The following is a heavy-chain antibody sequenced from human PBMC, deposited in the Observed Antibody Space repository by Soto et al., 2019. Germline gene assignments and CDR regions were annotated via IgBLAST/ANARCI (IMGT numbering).Heavy chain of an antibody. CDR3: ARDTARPFGVVFYCYCCMDV. CDR1: GFTFGDYA. Sequence: GGSLRLSCTASGFTFGDYAMSWVRQAPGKGLEWVGFIRSNAYGGTAEYAASVKGRFTISRDDAKSIAYLQMNSLKTEDTAVYYCARDTARPFGVVFYCYCCMDVWGQGTTVTVSS. V-gene: IGHV3-49*04. CDR2: IRSNAYGGTA. J-gene: IGHJ6*02. D-gene: IGHD3-3*01.